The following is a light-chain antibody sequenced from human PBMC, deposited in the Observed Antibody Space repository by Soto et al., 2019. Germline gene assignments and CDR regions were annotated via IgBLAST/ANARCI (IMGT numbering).Light chain of an antibody. CDR3: QHYIKHLT. CDR2: QVS. CDR1: QSITGW. Sequence: DIQMTQSPSTLSASVGDRATITCRASQSITGWLAWYQQKPGKVPKLLIYQVSTLESGVPSRFSGSGSGTVLTITLSSLKPHDCSTYYCQHYIKHLTFGPGTKVEIK. V-gene: IGKV1-5*03. J-gene: IGKJ1*01.